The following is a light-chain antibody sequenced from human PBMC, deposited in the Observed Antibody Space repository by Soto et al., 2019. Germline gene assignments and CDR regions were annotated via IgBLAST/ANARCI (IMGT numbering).Light chain of an antibody. CDR3: SSYTSSSTLLVV. Sequence: QSALTQPASVSGSPGQSITISCTGTSSDVGGYNYVSWYQQHPGKAPKLMIYDVSNRPSGLSNRFSGSNSGNTASLTISGLQGEDEADYYCSSYTSSSTLLVVFGGGTPLTLL. V-gene: IGLV2-14*01. CDR2: DVS. J-gene: IGLJ2*01. CDR1: SSDVGGYNY.